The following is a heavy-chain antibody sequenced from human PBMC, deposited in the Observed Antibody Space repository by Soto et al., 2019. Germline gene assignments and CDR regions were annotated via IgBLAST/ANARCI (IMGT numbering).Heavy chain of an antibody. CDR1: GFTFDDYT. Sequence: GGSLRLSCAASGFTFDDYTMHWVRQAPGKGLEWVSPLSWDGGSTYYADSVKGRFTISRDNSKNSLYLQMNSLRTEDTALYYCAKEFSRQVNSYYYGMDVWDQGTTVTASS. CDR3: AKEFSRQVNSYYYGMDV. CDR2: LSWDGGST. D-gene: IGHD4-4*01. J-gene: IGHJ6*02. V-gene: IGHV3-43*01.